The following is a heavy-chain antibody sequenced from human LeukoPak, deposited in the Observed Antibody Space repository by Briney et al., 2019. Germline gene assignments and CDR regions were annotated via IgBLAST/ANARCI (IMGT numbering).Heavy chain of an antibody. Sequence: SETLSLTGAVSDDSFSSHYWTWIRQPPGKGLEWIGYISYIGSTNYNPSLKSRVTISIDTSKNEFSLKLTSVTAADTAVYYCARDLVTVTKGFDIWGQGTMVTVSS. V-gene: IGHV4-59*11. CDR1: DDSFSSHY. CDR2: ISYIGST. J-gene: IGHJ3*02. CDR3: ARDLVTVTKGFDI. D-gene: IGHD4-17*01.